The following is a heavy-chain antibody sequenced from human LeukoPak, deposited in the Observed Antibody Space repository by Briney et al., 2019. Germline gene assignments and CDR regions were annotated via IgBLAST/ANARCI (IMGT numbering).Heavy chain of an antibody. Sequence: GGSLRLSCAASGFTFSTYSMNWVRKAPGKGLEWVSYISSSTTNMYYADSVKGRFTISRDNAKNSLYLQMNSLRAEDTAVYYCAREYSSSSGRSFDYWGQGTLVTVSS. CDR3: AREYSSSSGRSFDY. CDR2: ISSSTTNM. J-gene: IGHJ4*02. CDR1: GFTFSTYS. V-gene: IGHV3-48*01. D-gene: IGHD6-6*01.